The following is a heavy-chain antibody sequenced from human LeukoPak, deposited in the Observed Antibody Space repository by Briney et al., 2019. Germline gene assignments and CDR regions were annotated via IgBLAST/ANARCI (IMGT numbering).Heavy chain of an antibody. CDR3: AGTARAYYYYMDV. V-gene: IGHV3-21*01. CDR1: GFSFSSYC. J-gene: IGHJ6*03. Sequence: GGSLRLSCAVSGFSFSSYCMNWVRQAPGKGLEWVSSISSTGTYTYYADSVKGRFTISRDNAKNSVYLQMNSLRAEDTAVYYCAGTARAYYYYMDVWGKGTTVTVSS. CDR2: ISSTGTYT.